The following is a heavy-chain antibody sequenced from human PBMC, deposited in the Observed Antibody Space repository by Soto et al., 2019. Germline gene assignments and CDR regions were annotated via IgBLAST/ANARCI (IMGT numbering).Heavy chain of an antibody. CDR1: GFTFSSYE. D-gene: IGHD6-25*01. J-gene: IGHJ5*02. Sequence: EVQLVESGGDFVQPGGSLRLSCAGSGFTFSSYEMNWVRQAPGKGLEWVSYISRSGDVIYYADSVKGRFTVSRDNAKNSMYMQMNSVGGADTAVNVCALAVAGACCSSGFDPWGQGTLVTVSS. CDR3: ALAVAGACCSSGFDP. CDR2: ISRSGDVI. V-gene: IGHV3-48*03.